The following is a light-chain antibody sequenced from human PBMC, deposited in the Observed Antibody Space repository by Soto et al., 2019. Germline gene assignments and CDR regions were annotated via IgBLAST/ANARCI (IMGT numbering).Light chain of an antibody. CDR2: GSS. CDR1: RTVHSN. CDR3: QQYENSPIT. J-gene: IGKJ5*01. Sequence: EIVMTQSPATVSVSPGDRATLSCRASRTVHSNVAWYQHKPGQAPRLLIYGSSFRATGVPARFSGSGFGTDFTLTISSLQSEDFVVYYCQQYENSPITFGQGTRLEIK. V-gene: IGKV3-15*01.